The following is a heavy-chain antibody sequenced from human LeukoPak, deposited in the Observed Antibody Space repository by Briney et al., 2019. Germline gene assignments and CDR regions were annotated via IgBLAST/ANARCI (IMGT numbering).Heavy chain of an antibody. D-gene: IGHD1-26*01. CDR3: ARTFSESYYYYGMDV. J-gene: IGHJ6*02. CDR1: GASVSSGSYY. V-gene: IGHV4-61*01. CDR2: MYYSGRT. Sequence: SETLSLTCTVSGASVSSGSYYWSWIRQPPGKGLEWIGYMYYSGRTNYNPSLKSRVTISVDTSKNQFSLKLSSVTAADTAVYYCARTFSESYYYYGMDVWGQGTTVTVSS.